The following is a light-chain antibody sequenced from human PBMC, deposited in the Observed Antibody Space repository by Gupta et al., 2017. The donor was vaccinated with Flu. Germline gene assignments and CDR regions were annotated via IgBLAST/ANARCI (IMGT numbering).Light chain of an antibody. V-gene: IGKV1-33*01. J-gene: IGKJ5*01. CDR2: DAS. Sequence: PSTLSSSLGDRATLSFRASQDTANHLGCFQQKPGQAPRLLLYDASNWDTGLPSRFSGCGSVTDFTLTISSLKLEDFALYYCQQHDNLPLTFGQWTRL. CDR3: QQHDNLPLT. CDR1: QDTANH.